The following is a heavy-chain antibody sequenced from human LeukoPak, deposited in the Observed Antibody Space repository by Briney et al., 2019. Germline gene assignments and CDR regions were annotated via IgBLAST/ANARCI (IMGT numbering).Heavy chain of an antibody. Sequence: PSETLSLTCAVSLGSISSYYWSWIRQPAGQGLEWIGRIYTSGSTNYNPSLKSRVTMSVDTSKNQFSLKLSSVTAADTAVYYCARVRYQLLYPENWFDPWGQGTLVTVSS. V-gene: IGHV4-4*07. J-gene: IGHJ5*02. D-gene: IGHD2-2*02. CDR2: IYTSGST. CDR1: LGSISSYY. CDR3: ARVRYQLLYPENWFDP.